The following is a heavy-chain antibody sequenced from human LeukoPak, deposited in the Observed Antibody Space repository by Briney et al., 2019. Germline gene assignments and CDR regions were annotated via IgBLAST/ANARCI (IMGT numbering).Heavy chain of an antibody. V-gene: IGHV3-21*01. CDR3: ARVDSSGWYSDY. D-gene: IGHD6-19*01. CDR2: ISSSSSYI. Sequence: GGSLRLSCAASGFTFSSYSMNWVRQAPGKGLEWVSSISSSSSYIYYADSVKGRFTISRDNAKNSLYLQMNSLRAEDTAVYYCARVDSSGWYSDYWGQGTLVTVSS. CDR1: GFTFSSYS. J-gene: IGHJ4*02.